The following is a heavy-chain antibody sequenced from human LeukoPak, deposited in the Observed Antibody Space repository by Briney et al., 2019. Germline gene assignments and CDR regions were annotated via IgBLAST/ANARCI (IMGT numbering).Heavy chain of an antibody. Sequence: SVKVSCKASGGTFSSYAISWVRQAPGQGLEWMGGIIPIFGTANYAQKFQGRVTITADKSTSTAYMELSSLRSEDTAVYYCARDGGGYTYGYMYFWGQGTLVTVSS. CDR2: IIPIFGTA. V-gene: IGHV1-69*06. CDR1: GGTFSSYA. CDR3: ARDGGGYTYGYMYF. J-gene: IGHJ4*02. D-gene: IGHD5-18*01.